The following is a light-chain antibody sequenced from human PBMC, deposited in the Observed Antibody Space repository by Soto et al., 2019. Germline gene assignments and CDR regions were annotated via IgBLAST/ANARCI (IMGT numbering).Light chain of an antibody. V-gene: IGKV3-15*01. Sequence: EIVMTQSPATLSVSPGERATLSCRASQSVSSNLAWYQQKPGQAPRLLIYGASTRATGIPARFSGSGSGTEFTITISSLQSEDFAVYYCQKYNSWHRTFGQGTKVEIK. J-gene: IGKJ1*01. CDR3: QKYNSWHRT. CDR1: QSVSSN. CDR2: GAS.